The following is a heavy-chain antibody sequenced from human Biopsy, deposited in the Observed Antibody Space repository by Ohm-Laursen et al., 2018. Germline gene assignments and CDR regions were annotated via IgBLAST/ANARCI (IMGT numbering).Heavy chain of an antibody. CDR3: AKDLHNYGMDV. CDR1: GFTFSSYW. Sequence: GSLRLSCAASGFTFSSYWMNWVRQVPGKGLVWVATINKDGSTLQYVDSVRDRFTISRDNAKNTLHLQMNSLRADDTAIYYCAKDLHNYGMDVWGQGTTVTVSS. CDR2: INKDGSTL. J-gene: IGHJ6*02. V-gene: IGHV3-74*03.